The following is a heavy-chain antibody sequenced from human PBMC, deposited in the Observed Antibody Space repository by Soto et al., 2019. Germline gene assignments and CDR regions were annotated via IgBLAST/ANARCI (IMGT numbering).Heavy chain of an antibody. J-gene: IGHJ4*02. CDR2: IYWDADK. CDR1: GFSLTTSGVG. D-gene: IGHD3-3*01. V-gene: IGHV2-5*02. Sequence: QITLNESGPTVVRPTETLTLTCRFSGFSLTTSGVGVGWIRQSPGKAPEWLALIYWDADKRYSASLKSRLTITKETSTNQVVLTVSDLDPTDTATYYCAHRVLRTVFGLVTTTAIYFDFWGQGTPVAVSS. CDR3: AHRVLRTVFGLVTTTAIYFDF.